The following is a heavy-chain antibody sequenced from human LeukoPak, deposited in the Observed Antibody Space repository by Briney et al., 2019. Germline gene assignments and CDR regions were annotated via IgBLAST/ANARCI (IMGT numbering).Heavy chain of an antibody. Sequence: HAGGSLRLSCAASGFTFINHGMNWVRQSPGKGLEWVSGITGNGGATYYVDSVNGRFTISRDNSKNTLYLQMNSVRAEDTAVYYCARDLSNFAFDIRGQGTMVTVSS. CDR2: ITGNGGAT. D-gene: IGHD4-11*01. CDR3: ARDLSNFAFDI. V-gene: IGHV3-23*01. CDR1: GFTFINHG. J-gene: IGHJ3*02.